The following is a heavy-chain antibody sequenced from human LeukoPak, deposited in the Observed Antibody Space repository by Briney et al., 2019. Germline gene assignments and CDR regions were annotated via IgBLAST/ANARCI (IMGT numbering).Heavy chain of an antibody. CDR3: ARDQMGAKGD. CDR2: IYTSGST. D-gene: IGHD1-26*01. CDR1: GGSISSGSYY. Sequence: SETLSLTCTVSGGSISSGSYYWSWIRQPAGKGLEWIGRIYTSGSTNYNPSLKSRVTISVDTSKNQFSLKLSSVTAADTAVYYCARDQMGAKGDWGQGTLVTVSS. J-gene: IGHJ4*02. V-gene: IGHV4-61*02.